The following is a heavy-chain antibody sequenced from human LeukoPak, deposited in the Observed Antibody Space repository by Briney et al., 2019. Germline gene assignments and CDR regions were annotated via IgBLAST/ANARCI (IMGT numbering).Heavy chain of an antibody. D-gene: IGHD6-25*01. CDR2: IYYSGST. Sequence: PSETLSLTCTVSGGSISSYYWSWIRQPPGKGLEWIGYIYYSGSTNYNPSPKSRVTISVDTSKNQFSLKLSSVTAADTAVYYCARENGSALDYWGQGTLVTVSS. CDR3: ARENGSALDY. V-gene: IGHV4-59*01. CDR1: GGSISSYY. J-gene: IGHJ4*02.